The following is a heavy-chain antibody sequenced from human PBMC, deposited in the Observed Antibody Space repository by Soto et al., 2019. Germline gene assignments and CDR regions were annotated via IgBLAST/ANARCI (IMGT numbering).Heavy chain of an antibody. Sequence: GGSLRLSCAASGFTFDDYAMHWVRQDPGKGLEWVSGISWNSGSIGYADSVKGRFTISRDNTKNSLYLQMNSLRAEDTALYYCALRSRWELLGDAFDIWGQGTMVTVSS. J-gene: IGHJ3*02. V-gene: IGHV3-9*01. CDR2: ISWNSGSI. D-gene: IGHD1-26*01. CDR1: GFTFDDYA. CDR3: ALRSRWELLGDAFDI.